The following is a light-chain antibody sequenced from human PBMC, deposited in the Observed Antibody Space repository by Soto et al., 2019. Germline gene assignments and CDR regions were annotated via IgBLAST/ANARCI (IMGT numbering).Light chain of an antibody. CDR1: QSISSW. Sequence: DIQMTQSPSTLSASVGDRVTITCRASQSISSWLAWYQQKPGTAPNLLIYKASTLQGGVPSRFSGSGSGTEFTLTISSLQPDDSAIYYCQQYSDNWTFGQGTEV. CDR2: KAS. CDR3: QQYSDNWT. J-gene: IGKJ1*01. V-gene: IGKV1-5*03.